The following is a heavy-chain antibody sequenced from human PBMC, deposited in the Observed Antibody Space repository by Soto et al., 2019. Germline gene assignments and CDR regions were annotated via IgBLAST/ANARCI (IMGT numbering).Heavy chain of an antibody. Sequence: GESLKISCKGSGYSFTSYWIGWVRQMPGKGLEWMGIIYPGDSDTRYSPSFQGQVTISADKSISTAYLQWSSLKASDTAMYYCARLPQQGYCSSTSCFQYYFDYWGQGTLVTVSS. V-gene: IGHV5-51*01. CDR1: GYSFTSYW. CDR2: IYPGDSDT. J-gene: IGHJ4*02. CDR3: ARLPQQGYCSSTSCFQYYFDY. D-gene: IGHD2-2*01.